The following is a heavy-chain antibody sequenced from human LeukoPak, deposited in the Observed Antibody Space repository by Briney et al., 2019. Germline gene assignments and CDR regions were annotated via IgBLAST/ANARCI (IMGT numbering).Heavy chain of an antibody. V-gene: IGHV3-48*04. CDR2: ISSSSSTI. D-gene: IGHD3-22*01. J-gene: IGHJ4*02. Sequence: GGSLRLSCAASGFTFSSYSMNWVRHAPGKGLEWVSYISSSSSTIYYADSVTGRFTISRENAKNSLYLQMNSLRAEDTAVYYCARDQFYYDSSGYYLPPIDYWGQGTPVTVSS. CDR3: ARDQFYYDSSGYYLPPIDY. CDR1: GFTFSSYS.